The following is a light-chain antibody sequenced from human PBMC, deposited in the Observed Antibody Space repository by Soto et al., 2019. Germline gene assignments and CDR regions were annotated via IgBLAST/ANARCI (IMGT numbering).Light chain of an antibody. V-gene: IGKV2-28*01. Sequence: DIVMTQSPLSLPVTPGEPAPISCRSSQSLLHSNGYKYLDWYLQKPGQSPQLLIYLGSNRASGVPDRFSGSGSGTDFTLKISRVEAEDVGVYYCMQALQTPWTFGQGTKVEIK. CDR1: QSLLHSNGYKY. CDR3: MQALQTPWT. J-gene: IGKJ1*01. CDR2: LGS.